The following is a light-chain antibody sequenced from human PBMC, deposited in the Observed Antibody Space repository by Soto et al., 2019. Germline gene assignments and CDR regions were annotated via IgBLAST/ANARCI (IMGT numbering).Light chain of an antibody. J-gene: IGLJ1*01. Sequence: QSVLTQPPSASATPGQGVTISCSGSSSNIGSNAVSWYQHLPGTAARLLIYFNNQRSSGVPHRFSAYTSCTSASLAISGLQAADEADYYCSSSAGGLDRQVFGTGTQLTVL. CDR2: FNN. CDR1: SSNIGSNA. V-gene: IGLV1-44*01. CDR3: SSSAGGLDRQV.